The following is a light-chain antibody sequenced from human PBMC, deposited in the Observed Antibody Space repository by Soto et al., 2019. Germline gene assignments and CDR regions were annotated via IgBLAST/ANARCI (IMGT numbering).Light chain of an antibody. Sequence: EIVLTQSPATLSLSPGERATLSCRASQSVSSYLAWYQQKPGQALRLLIYDASNRATGIPARFSGSGSGTDFPITISILQPEDFAVYYCQQRSNWPWTFGQGTQLEIK. V-gene: IGKV3-11*01. CDR2: DAS. CDR1: QSVSSY. CDR3: QQRSNWPWT. J-gene: IGKJ2*01.